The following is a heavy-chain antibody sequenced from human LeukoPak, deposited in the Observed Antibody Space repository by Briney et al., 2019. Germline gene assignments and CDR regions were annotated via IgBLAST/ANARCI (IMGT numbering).Heavy chain of an antibody. CDR2: INPSGGST. CDR1: GFTFTNFA. D-gene: IGHD3-10*01. CDR3: AKSGDSSRTYNWFDS. J-gene: IGHJ5*01. V-gene: IGHV3-23*01. Sequence: PGGSLRLSCAASGFTFTNFAMSWVRQAPGKGLEWVSGINPSGGSTYYGDSVKGRFTISRDNSKNTFYLQMNSLRAEDTAVYYCAKSGDSSRTYNWFDSWGQGTLVTVSS.